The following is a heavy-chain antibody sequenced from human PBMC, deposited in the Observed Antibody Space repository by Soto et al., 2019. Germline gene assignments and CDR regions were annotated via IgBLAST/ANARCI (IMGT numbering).Heavy chain of an antibody. V-gene: IGHV5-51*07. J-gene: IGHJ4*02. Sequence: GHSLKISGKGSGYSFSSYWIGWVHQMPGKGLEWMGITHGGDANTRYSPSFEGQVTISTDKSITTAYLQWSSLKASDTAMYYCARRGTYSSGWDYWGQGTLVTVS. D-gene: IGHD6-19*01. CDR3: ARRGTYSSGWDY. CDR1: GYSFSSYW. CDR2: THGGDANT.